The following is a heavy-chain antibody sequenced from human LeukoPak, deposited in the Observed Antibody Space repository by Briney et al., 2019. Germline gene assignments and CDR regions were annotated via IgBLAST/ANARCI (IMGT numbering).Heavy chain of an antibody. V-gene: IGHV1-69*13. CDR3: ASDLTCSSTSCRDY. CDR1: GGTFTSYA. CDR2: IIPIFGTA. D-gene: IGHD2-2*01. J-gene: IGHJ4*02. Sequence: ASVKVSCKASGGTFTSYAIRWVRQAPGQGLEWMGGIIPIFGTANYAQKFQGRVTITADESTSTAYMQLSSLRSEDTAVYYCASDLTCSSTSCRDYWGQGTLVTVSS.